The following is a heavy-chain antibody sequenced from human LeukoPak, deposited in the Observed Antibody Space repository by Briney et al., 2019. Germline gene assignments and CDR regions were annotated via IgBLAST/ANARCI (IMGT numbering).Heavy chain of an antibody. CDR2: IYCDGSKT. Sequence: GESLKMSRQGSGYIFTDYWIGRVRPMPGKGLEWMAIIYCDGSKTTYSPSFQSQVTISVDKSSSTAYLQWSSLKASDTAMYFCARRAELGMRYFDYWGRGALLTVSS. D-gene: IGHD1-26*01. CDR3: ARRAELGMRYFDY. V-gene: IGHV5-51*01. CDR1: GYIFTDYW. J-gene: IGHJ4*02.